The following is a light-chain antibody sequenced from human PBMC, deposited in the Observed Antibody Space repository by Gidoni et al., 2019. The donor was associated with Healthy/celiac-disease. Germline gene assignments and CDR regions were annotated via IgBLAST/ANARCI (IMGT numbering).Light chain of an antibody. J-gene: IGKJ5*01. CDR1: QRVSSSY. CDR3: QQYGSSLSIT. Sequence: EIVLTQSPGTLSLSPGERATLSCRASQRVSSSYLAWYQQKPGQAPRLLIYGASSRATGIPDRFSGSGSGTDFTLTISRREPEDFAVYYCQQYGSSLSITFGQGTRLEIK. V-gene: IGKV3-20*01. CDR2: GAS.